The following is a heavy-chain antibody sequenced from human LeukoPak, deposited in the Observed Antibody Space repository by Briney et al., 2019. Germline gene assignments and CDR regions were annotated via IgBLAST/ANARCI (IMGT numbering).Heavy chain of an antibody. D-gene: IGHD3-9*01. J-gene: IGHJ4*02. CDR1: GFTFSSYG. Sequence: GRSLRLSCAASGFTFSSYGMHWVRQAPGKGLEWVAVISYAGGNKHYADPVKGRFTISRDNSKNTLYLQMNSLRAEDTAVYYCAKDRSTSNILTGYQDNWGQGTLVTVSS. CDR2: ISYAGGNK. CDR3: AKDRSTSNILTGYQDN. V-gene: IGHV3-30*18.